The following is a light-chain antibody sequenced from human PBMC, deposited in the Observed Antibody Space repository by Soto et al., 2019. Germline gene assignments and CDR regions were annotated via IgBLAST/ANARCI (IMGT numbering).Light chain of an antibody. CDR2: GAS. Sequence: ETVLTQSPGTLYLSPGERATLSCRASQSVGNSHVAWYQQRPGLAPRLLIYGASNRATGIPDRFSGSGSGTDSTLTISRLEPEDFAVYFCQQYGSSPRTFGGGTKVDI. J-gene: IGKJ4*02. CDR3: QQYGSSPRT. CDR1: QSVGNSH. V-gene: IGKV3-20*01.